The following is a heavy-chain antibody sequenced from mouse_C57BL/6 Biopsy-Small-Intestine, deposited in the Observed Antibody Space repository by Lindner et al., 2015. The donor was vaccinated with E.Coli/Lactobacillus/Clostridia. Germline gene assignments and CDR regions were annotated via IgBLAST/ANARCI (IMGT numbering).Heavy chain of an antibody. D-gene: IGHD2-3*01. CDR1: GFSFNTYA. V-gene: IGHV10-1*01. Sequence: VQLQESGGGLVQPKGSLKLSCAASGFSFNTYAMNWVRQAPGKGLEWVARIRSKGNNYATYYADSVKDRFTISRDDSESMLFLQMNNLKTEDTAMYFCVRQGNDGYYVGAMDYWGQGTSVTVSS. J-gene: IGHJ4*01. CDR3: VRQGNDGYYVGAMDY. CDR2: IRSKGNNYAT.